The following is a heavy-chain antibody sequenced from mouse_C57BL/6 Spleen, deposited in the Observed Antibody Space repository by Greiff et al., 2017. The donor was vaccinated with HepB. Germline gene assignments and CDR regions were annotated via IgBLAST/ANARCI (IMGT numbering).Heavy chain of an antibody. D-gene: IGHD2-4*01. CDR3: ARHEDRYYDYSAWFAY. Sequence: QVQLQQSGAELVKPGASVKLSCKASGYTFTEYTIHWVKQRSGQGLEWIGWFYPGSGSIKYNEKFKDKATLTADNSSSTVYMELSRLTSEDSAVYFCARHEDRYYDYSAWFAYWGQGTLVTVSA. CDR2: FYPGSGSI. J-gene: IGHJ3*01. V-gene: IGHV1-62-2*01. CDR1: GYTFTEYT.